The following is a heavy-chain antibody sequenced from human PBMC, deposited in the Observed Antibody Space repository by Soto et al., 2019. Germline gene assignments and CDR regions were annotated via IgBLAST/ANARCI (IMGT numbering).Heavy chain of an antibody. V-gene: IGHV3-30*03. J-gene: IGHJ4*02. CDR2: ISYDGSNK. CDR3: ARHLYGSGSYYKSPLGY. CDR1: GFTFSSYG. D-gene: IGHD3-10*01. Sequence: GGSLRLSCAASGFTFSSYGMHWVRQAPGKGLEWVAVISYDGSNKYYADSVKGRFTISRDNSKNTLYLQMNSLTAEDTAVYYCARHLYGSGSYYKSPLGYWGQGALVTVSS.